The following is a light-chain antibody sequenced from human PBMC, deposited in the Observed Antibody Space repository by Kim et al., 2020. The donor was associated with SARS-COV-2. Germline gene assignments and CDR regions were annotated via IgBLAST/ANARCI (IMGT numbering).Light chain of an antibody. CDR1: EDIANY. V-gene: IGKV1-33*01. J-gene: IGKJ5*01. CDR2: DAS. Sequence: DIQMTQSPSSLSASVGVRVAITCQASEDIANYLKWYQQKPGKAPKLLIYDASNLEKGVPSRFSGSGSGTRFTFIINSLQPEDVATYYCQQYDNLPITFGQGTRLEIK. CDR3: QQYDNLPIT.